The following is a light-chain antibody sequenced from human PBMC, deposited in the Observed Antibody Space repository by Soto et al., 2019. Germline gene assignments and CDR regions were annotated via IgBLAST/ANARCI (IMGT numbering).Light chain of an antibody. Sequence: QSALTQPPSVSGSPGQSVTISCTGTSSDVGGYNYVSWYQQHPGKAPKLMIYDVSNRPSGVSNRFSGSKSGNTASLTISGVQAEDEDDYYCSSYTSSSTVVFGGGTKVTVL. J-gene: IGLJ2*01. CDR3: SSYTSSSTVV. V-gene: IGLV2-14*01. CDR1: SSDVGGYNY. CDR2: DVS.